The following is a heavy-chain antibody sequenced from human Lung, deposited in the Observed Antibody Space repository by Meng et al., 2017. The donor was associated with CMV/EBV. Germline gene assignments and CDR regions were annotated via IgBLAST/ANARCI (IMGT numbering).Heavy chain of an antibody. J-gene: IGHJ6*02. D-gene: IGHD2-2*01. Sequence: GGSLRLSXAASGFTFTSYAMSWVRQAPGKGLEWVSAISGSGGSTYYADSVKGRFTISRDNSKNTLYLQMNSLRAEDTAVYYCAKDGVVIPEGGMDVWGQGTTVTVSS. V-gene: IGHV3-23*01. CDR1: GFTFTSYA. CDR2: ISGSGGST. CDR3: AKDGVVIPEGGMDV.